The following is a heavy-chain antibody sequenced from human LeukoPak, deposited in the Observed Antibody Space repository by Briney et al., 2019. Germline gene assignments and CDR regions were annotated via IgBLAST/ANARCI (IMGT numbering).Heavy chain of an antibody. CDR1: GFTFSSYS. V-gene: IGHV3-48*04. CDR2: ISSSSSTI. J-gene: IGHJ4*02. Sequence: PGGSLRLSCAASGFTFSSYSMNWVRQAPGKGLEWVSYISSSSSTIYYADSVKGRFTISRDNAKNSLYLQMNSLRAEDTAVYYCARGPRGSGSYLNYWGQGTLVTVSS. CDR3: ARGPRGSGSYLNY. D-gene: IGHD3-10*01.